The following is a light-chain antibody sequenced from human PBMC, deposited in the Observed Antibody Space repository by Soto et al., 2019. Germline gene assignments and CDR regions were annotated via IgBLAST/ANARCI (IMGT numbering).Light chain of an antibody. Sequence: QSVLTQPASVSASPGQSITISCTGTSSDVGGYNSVSWYQQHPGNAPKLMIYDVSNRPSGVSNRFSGSKSGNTASLTISGLQAEDEADYYCCSFGSGSTVVFGGGTKLTVL. CDR1: SSDVGGYNS. CDR3: CSFGSGSTVV. CDR2: DVS. J-gene: IGLJ2*01. V-gene: IGLV2-14*03.